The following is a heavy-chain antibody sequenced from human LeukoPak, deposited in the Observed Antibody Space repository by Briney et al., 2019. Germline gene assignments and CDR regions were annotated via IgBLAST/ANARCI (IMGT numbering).Heavy chain of an antibody. CDR3: ARQKILDDNYDSSGYYVDQ. J-gene: IGHJ4*02. D-gene: IGHD3-22*01. V-gene: IGHV4-39*01. Sequence: SETLSLTCSVSNASTISSSYYWGWIRQPPGKGLEWIGSIYYRGRTYYNPSLKIRVTISADASKNQFSLNLNSVTASDTAVYYCARQKILDDNYDSSGYYVDQWGQGSLVTVSS. CDR2: IYYRGRT. CDR1: NASTISSSYY.